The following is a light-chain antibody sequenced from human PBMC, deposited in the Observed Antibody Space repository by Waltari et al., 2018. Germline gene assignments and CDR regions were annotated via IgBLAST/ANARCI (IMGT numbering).Light chain of an antibody. CDR3: QSADSSGTYYV. Sequence: SYELTQSPSQSVSPGQTATITCSGDALPTEYVYWYQQKPGQAPVLIIYKDEERPPGIPQAFSGSSSGTTPTLTITGVQTEDEADYYCQSADSSGTYYVVAAGTKVTVL. J-gene: IGLJ1*01. V-gene: IGLV3-25*03. CDR2: KDE. CDR1: ALPTEY.